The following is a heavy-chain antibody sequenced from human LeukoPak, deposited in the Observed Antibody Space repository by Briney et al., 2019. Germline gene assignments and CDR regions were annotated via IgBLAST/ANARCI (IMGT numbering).Heavy chain of an antibody. D-gene: IGHD1-14*01. Sequence: SETLSLTCTVSDDSISDYYRGWIRQPPGKGLEWIGYIHNSGTSTYNLSLKSRLTISVDTSKNQFSLKLNSVTAADTAVYYCARDHHLGPEPFFDYWGQGTLVTVSS. CDR3: ARDHHLGPEPFFDY. CDR2: IHNSGTS. V-gene: IGHV4-59*01. CDR1: DDSISDYY. J-gene: IGHJ4*02.